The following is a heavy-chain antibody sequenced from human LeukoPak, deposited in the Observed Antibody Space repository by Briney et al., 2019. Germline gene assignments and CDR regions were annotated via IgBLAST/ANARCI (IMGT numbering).Heavy chain of an antibody. CDR2: IYPGDCDT. J-gene: IGHJ4*02. D-gene: IGHD2-15*01. CDR3: ARHGGFGGDCSGGSCYSPEGVHFDY. V-gene: IGHV5-51*01. Sequence: RGKSLKISCKGSGYSFTSYWIGWVRQMPGKGLEWMGIIYPGDCDTRYSPSFQGQVTISADKSISTAYLQRSSLKASDTAMYYCARHGGFGGDCSGGSCYSPEGVHFDYWGQGTLVTVSS. CDR1: GYSFTSYW.